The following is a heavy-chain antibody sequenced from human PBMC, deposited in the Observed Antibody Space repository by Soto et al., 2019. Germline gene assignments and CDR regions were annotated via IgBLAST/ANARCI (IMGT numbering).Heavy chain of an antibody. CDR3: ARDGGPYCGGDCYPPRGFDP. CDR2: IIPIFGTA. Sequence: QVQLVQSGAEVKKPGSSVKVSCKASGGTFSSYAISWVRQAPGQGLEWMGGIIPIFGTANYARKFQGRVTITADESTSTAYMELSSLRSEDTAVYYCARDGGPYCGGDCYPPRGFDPWGQGTLVTVSS. D-gene: IGHD2-21*02. J-gene: IGHJ5*02. CDR1: GGTFSSYA. V-gene: IGHV1-69*01.